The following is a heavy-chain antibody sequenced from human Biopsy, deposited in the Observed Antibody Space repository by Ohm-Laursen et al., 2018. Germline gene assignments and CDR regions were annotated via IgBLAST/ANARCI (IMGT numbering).Heavy chain of an antibody. CDR3: ARELGDFWGGRQFDF. CDR1: GYTFTGYY. J-gene: IGHJ5*01. D-gene: IGHD3-3*01. V-gene: IGHV1-2*02. CDR2: INPNSGVT. Sequence: ASVKVSCKASGYTFTGYYMHWVRQAPGQGLEWMGWINPNSGVTNYAQRFQGRVTMTRDTSISTAYMELSRLRSDDTAVYYCARELGDFWGGRQFDFWGQGTLVTVSS.